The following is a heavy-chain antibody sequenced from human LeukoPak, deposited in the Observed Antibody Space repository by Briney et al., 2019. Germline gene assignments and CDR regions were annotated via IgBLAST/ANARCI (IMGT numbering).Heavy chain of an antibody. J-gene: IGHJ5*02. CDR2: ISGSGAAT. D-gene: IGHD6-19*01. V-gene: IGHV3-23*01. CDR1: GFTFSSHA. Sequence: PGGSLRLSCEASGFTFSSHAMSWVRQAPGKGLEWVSGISGSGAATYYADSVKGRFTISRDNSKNTLYLQMNSLRAEDTAVYYCAKDDYSSGWYQGWFDPWGQGTLVTVSS. CDR3: AKDDYSSGWYQGWFDP.